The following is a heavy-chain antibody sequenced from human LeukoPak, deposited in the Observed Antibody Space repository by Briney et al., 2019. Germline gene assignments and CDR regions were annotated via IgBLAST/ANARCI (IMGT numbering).Heavy chain of an antibody. Sequence: GGSLRLSCAASGFTFSSYGMHWVRQAPGKGLEWVAFIRYDGSNKYYADSVKGRFTISRDNAKNSLYLQMNSLRAEDTALYYCAKDRRWGINWGYFDYWGQGTLVTVSS. D-gene: IGHD7-27*01. CDR2: IRYDGSNK. J-gene: IGHJ4*02. V-gene: IGHV3-30*02. CDR3: AKDRRWGINWGYFDY. CDR1: GFTFSSYG.